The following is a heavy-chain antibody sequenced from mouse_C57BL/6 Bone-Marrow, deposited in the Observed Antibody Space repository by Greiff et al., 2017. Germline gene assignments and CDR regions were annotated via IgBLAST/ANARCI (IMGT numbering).Heavy chain of an antibody. CDR2: IDPANGNS. V-gene: IGHV14-3*01. Sequence: VQLQQSVAALVRPGASVLLSCTASGSNIKNTYLHWVKQRPEQGLAWIGRIDPANGNSKYAPKCQGKATITADTASNTAYLQLSSLTSEDTAIYYCARGWLRYYFDYWGQGTTLTVSS. D-gene: IGHD2-2*01. J-gene: IGHJ2*01. CDR3: ARGWLRYYFDY. CDR1: GSNIKNTY.